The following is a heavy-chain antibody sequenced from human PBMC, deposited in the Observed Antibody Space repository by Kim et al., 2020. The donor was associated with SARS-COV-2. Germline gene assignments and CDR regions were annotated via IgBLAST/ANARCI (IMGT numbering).Heavy chain of an antibody. Sequence: ASVKVSCKASGYTFTSYDINWVRQATGQGLEWMGWMNPNSGNTGYAQKFQGRVTMTRNTSISTAYMELSSLRSEDTAVYYCARGNLWFGDLTWGYWGQGTLVTVSS. CDR2: MNPNSGNT. J-gene: IGHJ4*02. CDR1: GYTFTSYD. CDR3: ARGNLWFGDLTWGY. D-gene: IGHD3-10*01. V-gene: IGHV1-8*01.